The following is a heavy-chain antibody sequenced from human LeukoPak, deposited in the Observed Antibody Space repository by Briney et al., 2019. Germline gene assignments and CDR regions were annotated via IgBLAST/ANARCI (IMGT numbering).Heavy chain of an antibody. CDR3: AKDGHYSNFYFDY. D-gene: IGHD4-11*01. Sequence: GGSLRLSCAAFGFIFSSYGMHWFRQAPGKGPVWVSRIKSDGSSPSYADSVKGRFTISRDNAKNTVYLQMNSLRAEDTAVYYCAKDGHYSNFYFDYWGQGTLVTVSS. CDR2: IKSDGSSP. CDR1: GFIFSSYG. V-gene: IGHV3-74*01. J-gene: IGHJ4*02.